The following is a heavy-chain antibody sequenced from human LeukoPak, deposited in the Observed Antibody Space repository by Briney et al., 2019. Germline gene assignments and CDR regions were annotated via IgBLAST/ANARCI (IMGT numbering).Heavy chain of an antibody. V-gene: IGHV1-18*01. CDR1: GGTFSSYA. CDR2: ISAYNGNP. Sequence: ASVKVSCKASGGTFSSYAISWVRQAPGQGLEWMGWISAYNGNPDYAQKLQGRVTMTTDTSTSTAFMELRSLRSDDTAVYYCARTGSYRDYFDFWGREPWSPSPQ. J-gene: IGHJ4*02. D-gene: IGHD3-16*02. CDR3: ARTGSYRDYFDF.